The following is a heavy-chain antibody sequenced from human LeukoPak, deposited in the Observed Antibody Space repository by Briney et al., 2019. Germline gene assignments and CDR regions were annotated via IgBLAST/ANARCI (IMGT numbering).Heavy chain of an antibody. Sequence: GGSLRLSCAASGFTFSSYGMSWVRQAPGKGLEWVSSISSSSSYIYYADSVKGRFTISRDNAKNSLYLQMNSLRAEDTAVYYCARADGYNPYYYYYYMDVWGKGTTVTVSS. CDR2: ISSSSSYI. D-gene: IGHD5-24*01. CDR1: GFTFSSYG. J-gene: IGHJ6*03. CDR3: ARADGYNPYYYYYYMDV. V-gene: IGHV3-21*01.